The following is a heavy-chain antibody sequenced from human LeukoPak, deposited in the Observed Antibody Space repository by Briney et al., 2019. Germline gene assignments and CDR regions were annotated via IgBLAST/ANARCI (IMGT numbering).Heavy chain of an antibody. CDR2: IYYNGNT. J-gene: IGHJ4*02. D-gene: IGHD3-10*01. CDR3: ARRGGSGRSFDY. CDR1: GGSISSYY. Sequence: SETLSLTCTVSGGSISSYYWSWIRQPPGKGLEWIGYIYYNGNTNYNPSLKSRLTISVDTSKNQFSLKLSSVTAADTAVYYCARRGGSGRSFDYWGQGTLVTVSS. V-gene: IGHV4-59*01.